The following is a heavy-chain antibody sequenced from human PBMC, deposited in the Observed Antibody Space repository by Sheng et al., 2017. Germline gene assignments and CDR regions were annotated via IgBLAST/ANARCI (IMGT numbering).Heavy chain of an antibody. CDR1: GFTVSTNY. V-gene: IGHV3-66*02. CDR2: IYSGGRT. CDR3: ARDNDDFGANWFDP. J-gene: IGHJ5*02. D-gene: IGHD4-17*01. Sequence: EVRLVESGGGLVQPGGSLRLSCAASGFTVSTNYMSWVRQPPGKGLEWVSVIYSGGRTYYADSVKGRFTISRDNSKNTLYLQMNSLIAEDTAVYYCARDNDDFGANWFDPWGQGTLVTVSS.